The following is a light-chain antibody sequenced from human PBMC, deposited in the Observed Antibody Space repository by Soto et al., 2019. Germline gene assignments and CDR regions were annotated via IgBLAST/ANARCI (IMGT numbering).Light chain of an antibody. CDR2: AAS. Sequence: DIQMTQSPSSLSASVGDRVTITCRASQGISNYLAWYQQKPGKVPKLLIYAASTLQSGVPSRFSGSGSGTDFTLTISSVQPEDVATYYCQKDNSAPPFTFGPGTKVDIK. CDR3: QKDNSAPPFT. V-gene: IGKV1-27*01. CDR1: QGISNY. J-gene: IGKJ3*01.